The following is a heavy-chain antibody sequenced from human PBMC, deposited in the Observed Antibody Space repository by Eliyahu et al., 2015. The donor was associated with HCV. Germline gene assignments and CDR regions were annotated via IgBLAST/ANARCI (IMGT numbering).Heavy chain of an antibody. CDR3: ARDLTMIVDY. CDR2: ISSSSSYI. D-gene: IGHD3-22*01. Sequence: EVQLVESGGGLVKPGGSLXLSCAASGFTFSSYSMNWVRQAPGKGLEWVSSISSSSSYIYYADSVKGRFTISRDNAKNSLYLQMNSLRAEDTAVYYCARDLTMIVDYWGQGTLVTVSS. CDR1: GFTFSSYS. V-gene: IGHV3-21*01. J-gene: IGHJ4*02.